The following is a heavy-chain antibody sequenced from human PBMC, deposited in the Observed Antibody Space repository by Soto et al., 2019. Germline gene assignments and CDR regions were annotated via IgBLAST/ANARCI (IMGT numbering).Heavy chain of an antibody. CDR1: GFSFSSYA. J-gene: IGHJ5*02. CDR3: ARDMSSSDYFVKWFEP. V-gene: IGHV3-30-3*01. D-gene: IGHD4-17*01. Sequence: QVRLVESGGGVVQPGRSLRLSCTASGFSFSSYAMYWFRQPPGKGLEWVAVISNDGINKHYADSVKGRVTVSRDNSNHSLDLQLNSLRGEDTVMYYCARDMSSSDYFVKWFEPWGQGTLVTVAS. CDR2: ISNDGINK.